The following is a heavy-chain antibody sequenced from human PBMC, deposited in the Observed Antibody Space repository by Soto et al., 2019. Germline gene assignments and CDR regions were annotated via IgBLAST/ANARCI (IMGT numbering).Heavy chain of an antibody. CDR3: ARGADYDFWSGYSDHYYYYMDV. J-gene: IGHJ6*03. V-gene: IGHV1-69*02. D-gene: IGHD3-3*01. Sequence: ASVKVSCKASGGTFSSYTISWVRQAPGQGLEWMGRIIPILGIANYAQKFQGRVTITADKSTSTAYMELSSLRSEDTAVYYCARGADYDFWSGYSDHYYYYMDVWGKGTTVTVSS. CDR2: IIPILGIA. CDR1: GGTFSSYT.